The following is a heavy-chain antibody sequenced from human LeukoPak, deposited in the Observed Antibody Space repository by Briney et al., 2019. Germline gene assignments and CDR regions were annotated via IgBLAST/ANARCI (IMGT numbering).Heavy chain of an antibody. Sequence: SETLSLTCTDSGGSISSYYYNWIRQPPGKQLQRIWYIYYRSSNYNPSLKSRVTISVDTSKNQFSLKLSSVTAADTAVYYCAREPRGIAAAVTDAFDIWGQGTMVTVSS. CDR2: IYYRSS. CDR1: GGSISSYY. CDR3: AREPRGIAAAVTDAFDI. D-gene: IGHD6-13*01. J-gene: IGHJ3*02. V-gene: IGHV4-59*01.